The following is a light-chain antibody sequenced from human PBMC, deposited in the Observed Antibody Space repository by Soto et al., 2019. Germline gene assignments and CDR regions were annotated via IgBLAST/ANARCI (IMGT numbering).Light chain of an antibody. CDR2: GNS. CDR3: SSYAGSSNV. J-gene: IGLJ1*01. CDR1: SSNIGAGYD. V-gene: IGLV1-40*01. Sequence: QSVLTQPPSVSGAPGQRVTISCTGSSSNIGAGYDVHWYQQLPGTAPKLLIYGNSNRPSGVPDRFSGSKSGTSAPLAITGLQAEDEADYYCSSYAGSSNVFGTGTKVTVL.